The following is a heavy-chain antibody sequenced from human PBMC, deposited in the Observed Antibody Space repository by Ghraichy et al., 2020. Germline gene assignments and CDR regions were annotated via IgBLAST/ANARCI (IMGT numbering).Heavy chain of an antibody. D-gene: IGHD3-3*01. CDR2: TYYRSKWYN. Sequence: SLTCAISGDSVSSNSAAWNWIRQSPSRGLEWLGRTYYRSKWYNDYAVSVKSRITINPDTSKNQFSLQLNSVTPEDTAVYYCARGAQLRFLEWSHYYYYYGMDVWGQGTTVTVSS. CDR3: ARGAQLRFLEWSHYYYYYGMDV. CDR1: GDSVSSNSAA. J-gene: IGHJ6*02. V-gene: IGHV6-1*01.